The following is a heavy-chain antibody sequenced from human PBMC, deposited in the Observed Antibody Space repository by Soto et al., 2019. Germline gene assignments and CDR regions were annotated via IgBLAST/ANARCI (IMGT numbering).Heavy chain of an antibody. CDR3: AIEGLGD. V-gene: IGHV3-30-3*01. Sequence: LRLSCAASGFTFSTYAMHWVRQAPGKGPEWVAVISFDGSNKYYADSVKGRFTISRDNSRNTLYLQMNSLRFEDTAVYYCAIEGLGDWGQGTLVTVSS. J-gene: IGHJ4*02. CDR2: ISFDGSNK. CDR1: GFTFSTYA.